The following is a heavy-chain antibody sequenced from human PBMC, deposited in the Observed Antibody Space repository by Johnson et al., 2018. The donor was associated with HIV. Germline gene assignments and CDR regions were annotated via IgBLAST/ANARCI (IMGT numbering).Heavy chain of an antibody. V-gene: IGHV3-66*01. J-gene: IGHJ3*02. Sequence: VQLVESGGDLAQPGGSLRLSCAVSGFTVSSNYMSWVRRAPGKGLEWVSVIYSGGSTYYADSVKGSFTISRDNSKNTVYLQMNSLRADDTAVYYCARDKGSWFDDAFDIWGQGTMVTVSS. D-gene: IGHD6-13*01. CDR2: IYSGGST. CDR3: ARDKGSWFDDAFDI. CDR1: GFTVSSNY.